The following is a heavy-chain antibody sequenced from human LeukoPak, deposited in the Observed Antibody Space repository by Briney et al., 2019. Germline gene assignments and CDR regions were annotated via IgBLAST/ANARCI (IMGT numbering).Heavy chain of an antibody. V-gene: IGHV3-7*01. Sequence: PGGSLRLSCAASGFTFSSYWMTWVRQAPGKGLEWVANIKQDGSAKYYVDSVKGRFTISRDNAKNSLYLQMNSLRAGDTAVYYCARGSMVRGVDRAIVAFDIWGQGTMVTVSS. CDR2: IKQDGSAK. D-gene: IGHD3-10*01. CDR3: ARGSMVRGVDRAIVAFDI. J-gene: IGHJ3*02. CDR1: GFTFSSYW.